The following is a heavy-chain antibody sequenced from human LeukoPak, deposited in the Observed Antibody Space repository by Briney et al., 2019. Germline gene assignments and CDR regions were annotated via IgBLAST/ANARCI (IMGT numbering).Heavy chain of an antibody. V-gene: IGHV3-11*01. D-gene: IGHD3-10*01. Sequence: GGSLRLSCAASEFVFSDYYMSWIRQAPGKGLEWVSYISDSGSTIYYADSVKGRFTTSRDNVKNSLCLQMNGLSAEDTAVYYCAREMEGDYGSGTFFDLWGQGNMVTVSS. J-gene: IGHJ4*02. CDR1: EFVFSDYY. CDR3: AREMEGDYGSGTFFDL. CDR2: ISDSGSTI.